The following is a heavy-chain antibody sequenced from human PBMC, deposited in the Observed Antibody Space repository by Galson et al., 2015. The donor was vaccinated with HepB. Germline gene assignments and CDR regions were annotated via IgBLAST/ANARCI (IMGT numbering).Heavy chain of an antibody. Sequence: CAISGDSVSSKSATWNRIRQSPSRGLEWLGRTYYTSKWQSGYAVSVKGRITVNPDTSKNQFSLQLNSVTPEDTAVYYCARSQLGIDYWGQGTLVTVSS. D-gene: IGHD1-1*01. V-gene: IGHV6-1*01. J-gene: IGHJ4*02. CDR1: GDSVSSKSAT. CDR2: TYYTSKWQS. CDR3: ARSQLGIDY.